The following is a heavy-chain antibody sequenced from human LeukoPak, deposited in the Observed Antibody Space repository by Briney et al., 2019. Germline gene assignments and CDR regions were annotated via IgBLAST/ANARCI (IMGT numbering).Heavy chain of an antibody. CDR3: AITNRFSRGLDY. CDR1: GYTLTELS. CDR2: FDPEDGET. J-gene: IGHJ4*02. D-gene: IGHD1-14*01. Sequence: ALVKVSCKVSGYTLTELSMHWVRQAPGKGLEWMGGFDPEDGETIYAQKFQGRVTMTEDTSTDTAYMELSSLRSEDTAVYYCAITNRFSRGLDYWGQGSLVTVSS. V-gene: IGHV1-24*01.